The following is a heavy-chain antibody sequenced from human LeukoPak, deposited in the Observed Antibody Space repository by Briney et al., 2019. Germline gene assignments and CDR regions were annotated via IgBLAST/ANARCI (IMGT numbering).Heavy chain of an antibody. Sequence: SETLSLTCTVSGGSISSGDYYWSWIRQPPGKGLEWIGYIYYSGSTYYNPSLKSRVTISVDTSKNQFSLKLSSVTAADTAVYYCARGNEDYDFWSGYHLDYWGQGALVTVSS. D-gene: IGHD3-3*01. CDR1: GGSISSGDYY. CDR2: IYYSGST. V-gene: IGHV4-30-4*01. CDR3: ARGNEDYDFWSGYHLDY. J-gene: IGHJ4*02.